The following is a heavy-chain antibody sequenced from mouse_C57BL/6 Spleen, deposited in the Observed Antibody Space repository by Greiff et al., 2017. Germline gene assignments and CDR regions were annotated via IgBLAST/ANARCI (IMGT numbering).Heavy chain of an antibody. CDR1: GYAFSSSW. Sequence: QVQLQQSGPELVKPGASVKISCKASGYAFSSSWMNWVKQRPGKGLEWIGRIYPGDGDTNYNGKFKGKATLTADKSSSTAYMQLRSLTSEDSAVYFCARIYYGYDHYDMEYWGQGTSVTVS. CDR2: IYPGDGDT. J-gene: IGHJ4*01. V-gene: IGHV1-82*01. D-gene: IGHD2-2*01. CDR3: ARIYYGYDHYDMEY.